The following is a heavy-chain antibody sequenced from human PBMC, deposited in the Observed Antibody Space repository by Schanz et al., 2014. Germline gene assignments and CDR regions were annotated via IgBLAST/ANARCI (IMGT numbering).Heavy chain of an antibody. Sequence: DVQLLGSGGGLVQPGGSLRLSCAASGFTFNSYAMTWVRQAPGKGLEWVSSISHSGGSKYYADSAEGRFTNSRDNSRNTLYLQMNSLRTEDTAVYYCASPSGYSDYGTYFDFWGQGTLVTVSS. CDR2: ISHSGGSK. D-gene: IGHD5-12*01. J-gene: IGHJ4*02. CDR1: GFTFNSYA. CDR3: ASPSGYSDYGTYFDF. V-gene: IGHV3-23*01.